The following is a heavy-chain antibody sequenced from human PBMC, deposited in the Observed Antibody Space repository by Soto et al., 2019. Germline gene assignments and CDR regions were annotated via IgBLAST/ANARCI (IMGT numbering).Heavy chain of an antibody. D-gene: IGHD2-8*01. CDR1: GFTLSNAW. J-gene: IGHJ4*02. CDR2: IKSKTDGGTT. V-gene: IGHV3-15*01. CDR3: TTEDEIMLIIDY. Sequence: PGGSLRLSCAASGFTLSNAWMSWVRQAPGKGLEWVGRIKSKTDGGTTDYAAPVKGRFTISRDDSKNTLYLQMNSLKTEDTAVCYCTTEDEIMLIIDYRSQGTLVTVSS.